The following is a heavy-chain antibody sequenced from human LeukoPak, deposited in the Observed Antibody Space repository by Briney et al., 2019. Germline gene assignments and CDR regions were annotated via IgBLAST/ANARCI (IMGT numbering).Heavy chain of an antibody. V-gene: IGHV4-59*01. CDR2: IYYSGST. D-gene: IGHD5-18*01. J-gene: IGHJ4*02. CDR3: ARVHSAMDLHFDY. CDR1: GGSISSYY. Sequence: PSETLSLTCTVSGGSISSYYWSCIRQPPGKGLEWIGYIYYSGSTNYNPSLKSRVTISVDTSKNQFSLKLSSVTAADTAVYYCARVHSAMDLHFDYWGQGTLVTVSS.